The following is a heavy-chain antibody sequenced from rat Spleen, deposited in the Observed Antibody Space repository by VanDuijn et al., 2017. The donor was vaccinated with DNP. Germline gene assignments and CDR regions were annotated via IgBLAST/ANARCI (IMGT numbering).Heavy chain of an antibody. J-gene: IGHJ1*01. CDR3: ARHGRVTTVATYWYFDF. CDR2: INYSGST. Sequence: EVQLQESGPGLVKPSQSLSLTCSVTAYSITTNYWGWIRKLPGNKMEWIGYINYSGSTGYNPSLKSRISITRDTSKNQYFLQLHSVTTEDTATYYCARHGRVTTVATYWYFDFWGPGTMVTVSS. V-gene: IGHV3-1*01. CDR1: AYSITTNY. D-gene: IGHD1-3*01.